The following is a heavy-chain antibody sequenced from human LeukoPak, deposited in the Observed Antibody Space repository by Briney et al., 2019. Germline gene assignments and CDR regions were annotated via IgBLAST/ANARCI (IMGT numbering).Heavy chain of an antibody. V-gene: IGHV3-30*02. CDR1: GFSFSDYD. D-gene: IGHD2-8*01. CDR3: TRLGYCSPGVCYFDY. CDR2: IRYDGSNT. Sequence: GGSLRLSCAASGFSFSDYDIHWVRLAPGKGLEWVTFIRYDGSNTYAESVKGRFTISRDNSKNTVYLQMNSLATEDTAMYYCTRLGYCSPGVCYFDYWGQGTLVTVSS. J-gene: IGHJ4*02.